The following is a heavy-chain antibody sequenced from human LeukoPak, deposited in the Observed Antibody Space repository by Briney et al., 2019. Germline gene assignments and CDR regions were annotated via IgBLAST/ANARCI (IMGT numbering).Heavy chain of an antibody. D-gene: IGHD6-19*01. CDR3: ARGRGRSQGYFDY. CDR1: GGSFSGYY. Sequence: SETLSLTCAVYGGSFSGYYWSWIRQPPGKGLEWIGEINHSGSTNYNPSLKSRVTISVDTSKNQFSLKLSSVTAADTAVYYCARGRGRSQGYFDYWGQGTLATVSS. V-gene: IGHV4-34*01. J-gene: IGHJ4*02. CDR2: INHSGST.